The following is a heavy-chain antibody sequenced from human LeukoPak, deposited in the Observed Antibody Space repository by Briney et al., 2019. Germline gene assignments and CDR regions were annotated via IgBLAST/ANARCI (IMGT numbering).Heavy chain of an antibody. V-gene: IGHV3-21*01. J-gene: IGHJ4*02. CDR2: ISSSSSYI. CDR3: ARDTTRWFSPSDH. D-gene: IGHD2-15*01. CDR1: GFTFSSFA. Sequence: GGSLRLSCAASGFTFSSFAMNWVRQAPGKGLEWVSSISSSSSYIYYADSVKGRFTVSRDNAKNSLYLQMNTLRADDTAVYYCARDTTRWFSPSDHWGQGTLVTVSS.